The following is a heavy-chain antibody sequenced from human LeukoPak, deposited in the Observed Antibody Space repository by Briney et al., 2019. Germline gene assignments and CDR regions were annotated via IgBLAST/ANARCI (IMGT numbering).Heavy chain of an antibody. CDR3: ARETGSAIGSTDFDY. V-gene: IGHV3-30-3*01. CDR2: VSYDGSNK. CDR1: GFTFSSYA. J-gene: IGHJ4*02. D-gene: IGHD4-17*01. Sequence: GGSLRLSCAASGFTFSSYAMHWVRQAPGKGLEWVAVVSYDGSNKYYADSVKGRFTISRDNSKNTLYLQMNSLRAEDTAVYYCARETGSAIGSTDFDYWGQGTLVTVSS.